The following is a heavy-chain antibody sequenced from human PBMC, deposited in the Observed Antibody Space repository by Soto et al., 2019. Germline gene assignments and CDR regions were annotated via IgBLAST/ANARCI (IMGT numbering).Heavy chain of an antibody. V-gene: IGHV1-69*13. CDR2: IIPIFGTA. Sequence: GASVKVSCKASGGTFSSYAISWVRQAPGQGLEWMGGIIPIFGTANYAQKFQGRVTITADESTSTAYMELSSLRSEDTAVYYCASQAQDYGDPPLYYFDYWGQGTLVTVSS. CDR3: ASQAQDYGDPPLYYFDY. D-gene: IGHD4-17*01. CDR1: GGTFSSYA. J-gene: IGHJ4*02.